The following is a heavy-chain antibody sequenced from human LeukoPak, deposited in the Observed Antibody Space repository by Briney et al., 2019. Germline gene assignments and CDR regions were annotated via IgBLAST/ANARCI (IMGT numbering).Heavy chain of an antibody. Sequence: GGSLRLSCAASGFTFSSYAMHWVRQAPGKGLEWVAVISYDGSNKYYADSVKGRFTISRDNSKNTLYLQMNSLRAEDTAVYYCARALGPYYDILTGLHYWGQGTLVTVSS. CDR3: ARALGPYYDILTGLHY. CDR1: GFTFSSYA. CDR2: ISYDGSNK. D-gene: IGHD3-9*01. J-gene: IGHJ4*02. V-gene: IGHV3-30*04.